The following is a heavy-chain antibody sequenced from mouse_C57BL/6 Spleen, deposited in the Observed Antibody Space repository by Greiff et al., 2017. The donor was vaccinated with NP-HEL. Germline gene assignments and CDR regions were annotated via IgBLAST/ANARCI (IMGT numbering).Heavy chain of an antibody. J-gene: IGHJ3*01. V-gene: IGHV5-9-1*02. CDR3: TRDYDWFAY. Sequence: EVKLMESGEGLVKPGGSLKLSCAASGFTFSSYAMSWVRQTPEKRLEWVAYISSGGDYIYYADTVKGRFTISRDNARNTLYLQMSSLKSEDTAMYYGTRDYDWFAYWGQGTLVTVSA. CDR1: GFTFSSYA. D-gene: IGHD2-4*01. CDR2: ISSGGDYI.